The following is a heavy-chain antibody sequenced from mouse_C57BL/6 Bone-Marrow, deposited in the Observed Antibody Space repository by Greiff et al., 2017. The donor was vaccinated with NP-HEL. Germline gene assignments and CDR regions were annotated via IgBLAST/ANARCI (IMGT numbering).Heavy chain of an antibody. D-gene: IGHD2-3*01. CDR3: ARGDGYPYYYAMDY. Sequence: QVQLKQPGAELVMPGASVKLSCKASGYTFTSYWMHWVKQRPGQGLEWIGEIDPSDSYTNYNQKFKGKSTLTVDKSSSTAYMQLSSLTSEDSAVYYCARGDGYPYYYAMDYWGQGTSVTVSS. CDR2: IDPSDSYT. CDR1: GYTFTSYW. J-gene: IGHJ4*01. V-gene: IGHV1-69*01.